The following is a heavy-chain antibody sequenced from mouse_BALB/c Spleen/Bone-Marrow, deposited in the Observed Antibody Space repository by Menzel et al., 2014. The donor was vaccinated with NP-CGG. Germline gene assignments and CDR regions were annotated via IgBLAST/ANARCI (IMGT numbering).Heavy chain of an antibody. CDR2: ISGGSSTI. V-gene: IGHV5-17*02. Sequence: EVKLMESGGGLVQPGGSRKLSCAASGFTFSSFGMHWVRRAPEKGLEWVAYISGGSSTIYYADTVKGRFTISRDNPKNTLFLQMTSLRSEDTAMYYCARGVYGYVKYAMDYWGQGTSVTVSS. CDR1: GFTFSSFG. CDR3: ARGVYGYVKYAMDY. D-gene: IGHD1-2*01. J-gene: IGHJ4*01.